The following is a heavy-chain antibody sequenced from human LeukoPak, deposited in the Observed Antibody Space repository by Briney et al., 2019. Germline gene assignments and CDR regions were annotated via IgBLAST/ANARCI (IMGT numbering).Heavy chain of an antibody. D-gene: IGHD1-26*01. CDR3: AKDRLGAMLYFDY. V-gene: IGHV3-23*01. CDR2: ISGSGDTT. Sequence: GGSLRLSCAASGLTFSTYGMSWVRQASGKGLDWVSAISGSGDTTYFADSVKGRFTISRDNSKNTLYLQMNSLRAEDTAVYYCAKDRLGAMLYFDYWGQGTLVTVSS. CDR1: GLTFSTYG. J-gene: IGHJ4*02.